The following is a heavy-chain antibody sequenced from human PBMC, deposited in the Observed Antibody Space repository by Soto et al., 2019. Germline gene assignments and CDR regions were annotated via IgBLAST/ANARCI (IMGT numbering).Heavy chain of an antibody. D-gene: IGHD3-3*01. Sequence: SETLSLTCAVSGGSINSRYWWSWVRQSPGKGLEWIGEIYHSGSTNYNPSLKSRVTISVDTSKNQFSLNLTSVTAADTAVYYCARGPNRFYFDYWGQGALVTVSS. CDR1: GGSINSRYW. J-gene: IGHJ4*02. CDR2: IYHSGST. CDR3: ARGPNRFYFDY. V-gene: IGHV4-4*02.